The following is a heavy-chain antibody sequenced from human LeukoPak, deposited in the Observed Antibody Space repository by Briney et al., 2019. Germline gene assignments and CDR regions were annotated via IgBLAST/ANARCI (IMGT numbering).Heavy chain of an antibody. J-gene: IGHJ3*02. CDR3: ARRGAFIAAAVLGAFDI. CDR1: GGSISSSRYY. CDR2: IYYSGST. Sequence: PSETLSLTCTVSGGSISSSRYYWGWIRQPPGKGLEWIGSIYYSGSTYYNPSLKSRVTISVDTSKNQFSLKLSSVTAADTAVYYCARRGAFIAAAVLGAFDIWGQGTMVTVSS. D-gene: IGHD6-13*01. V-gene: IGHV4-39*01.